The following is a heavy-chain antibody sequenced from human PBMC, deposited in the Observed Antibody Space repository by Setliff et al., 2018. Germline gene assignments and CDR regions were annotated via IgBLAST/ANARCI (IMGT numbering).Heavy chain of an antibody. CDR3: ARDNTILGATDH. CDR1: GGSLNSGSYY. J-gene: IGHJ5*02. D-gene: IGHD1-26*01. Sequence: SETLSLTCAVSGGSLNSGSYYWSWIRQSTERGLEWLGRLHTSGSTTYNPALNSRVTISVDTSTNQFSLRLTSLTAADTAVYFCARDNTILGATDHWGQGTWGTAPQ. CDR2: LHTSGST. V-gene: IGHV4-61*02.